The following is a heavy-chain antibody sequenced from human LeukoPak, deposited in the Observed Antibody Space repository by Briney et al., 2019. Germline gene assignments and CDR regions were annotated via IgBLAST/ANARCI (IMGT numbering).Heavy chain of an antibody. CDR3: ARYNRVGGDYFDY. CDR2: IYSGGST. D-gene: IGHD3-16*01. CDR1: GFTFSSNY. V-gene: IGHV3-53*01. Sequence: GGSLRLSCAASGFTFSSNYMSWVRQAPGKGLEWVSVIYSGGSTYYSDSVKGRFTISRDNSKNTLYLQMNSLRAEDTAVYYCARYNRVGGDYFDYWGQGTLVTVSS. J-gene: IGHJ4*02.